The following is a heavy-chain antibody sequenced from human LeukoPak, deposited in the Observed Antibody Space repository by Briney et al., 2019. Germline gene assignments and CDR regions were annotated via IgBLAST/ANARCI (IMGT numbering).Heavy chain of an antibody. CDR2: VYYTGST. D-gene: IGHD6-19*01. Sequence: PSETLSLTCTVSGGSISSYYWSWVRQPPGKGLEWIGFVYYTGSTNYSPSLKSRVTISVDTSKNQFSLKLRSVTAADTAVYYCARGGGVRTGSGWRPGNWFDPWGQGTLVIVSS. V-gene: IGHV4-59*08. CDR1: GGSISSYY. J-gene: IGHJ5*02. CDR3: ARGGGVRTGSGWRPGNWFDP.